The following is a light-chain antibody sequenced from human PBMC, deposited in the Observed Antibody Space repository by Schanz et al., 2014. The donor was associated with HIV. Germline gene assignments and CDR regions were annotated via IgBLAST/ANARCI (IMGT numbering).Light chain of an antibody. CDR1: SSDVGGYYY. Sequence: QSALTQPPSASGSPGQSVNISCTGTSSDVGGYYYVSWYQQHPGKAPKLMIYEVTKRPSGVPDRFPGSKSGNTASLTISGLQPEDEADYYCNSYSHSNTYVFGSGTKLTVL. CDR2: EVT. CDR3: NSYSHSNTYV. V-gene: IGLV2-8*01. J-gene: IGLJ1*01.